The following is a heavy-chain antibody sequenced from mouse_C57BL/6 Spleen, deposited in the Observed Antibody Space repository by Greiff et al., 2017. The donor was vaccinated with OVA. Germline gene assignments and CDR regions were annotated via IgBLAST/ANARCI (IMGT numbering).Heavy chain of an antibody. CDR2: IHPNSGST. Sequence: QVQLQQPGAELVKPGASVKLSCKASGYTFTSYWLHLVKQRPGQGLEWIGMIHPNSGSTNYNEKFKSKATLTVDKSSSTAYMPLSRLTSEDSAVYYCARYGLARGFAYWGQGTLVTVSA. D-gene: IGHD1-3*01. J-gene: IGHJ3*01. CDR3: ARYGLARGFAY. V-gene: IGHV1-64*01. CDR1: GYTFTSYW.